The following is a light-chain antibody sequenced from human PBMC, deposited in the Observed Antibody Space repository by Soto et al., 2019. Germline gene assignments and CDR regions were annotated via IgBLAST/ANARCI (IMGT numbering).Light chain of an antibody. CDR3: QQAYSTPWT. Sequence: DIQMTQAPSSLSAAVGDRVTITCRASQSFSFYLNWHQQKPGKAPKLLIYASSNLQSRVPSRFSASGSGTEFTLTLKSLQPEDFVTYYCQQAYSTPWTFGHGTKVEVK. J-gene: IGKJ1*01. V-gene: IGKV1-39*01. CDR2: ASS. CDR1: QSFSFY.